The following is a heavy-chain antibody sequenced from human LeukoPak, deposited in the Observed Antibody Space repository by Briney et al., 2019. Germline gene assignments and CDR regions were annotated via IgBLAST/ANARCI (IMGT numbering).Heavy chain of an antibody. J-gene: IGHJ4*02. CDR1: GGSISSYY. V-gene: IGHV4-4*07. Sequence: SETLSLTCNVSGGSISSYYWTWVRQPAGSGLEWIGRINAKGDINYNPSLKSRVTMSVDTSKNQFSLKMTSLTAPGTAVYFCAREGLDLWSGYLQDWGRGTLVTVSS. CDR2: INAKGDI. CDR3: AREGLDLWSGYLQD. D-gene: IGHD3-3*01.